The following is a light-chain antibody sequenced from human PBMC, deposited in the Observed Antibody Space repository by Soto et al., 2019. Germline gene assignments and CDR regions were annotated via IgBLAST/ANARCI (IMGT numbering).Light chain of an antibody. V-gene: IGKV3-15*01. CDR2: GAS. Sequence: DIVMTQSPGTLSVSPGERATLSCRASQSVGTNLAWYQQRPGQAPRLLVYGASTSASGIPPRFSGSGSGTDFTLTISSLQSEDFAVYYCQQLNYWPRITFGQGTRLEIK. CDR3: QQLNYWPRIT. J-gene: IGKJ5*01. CDR1: QSVGTN.